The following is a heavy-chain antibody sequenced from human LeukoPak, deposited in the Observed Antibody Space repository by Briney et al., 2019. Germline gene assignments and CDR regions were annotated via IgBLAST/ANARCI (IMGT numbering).Heavy chain of an antibody. V-gene: IGHV3-48*03. J-gene: IGHJ4*02. CDR3: ASIAMVRGVIIFDY. D-gene: IGHD3-10*01. CDR1: GFTFSSYE. CDR2: ISSSGSTI. Sequence: GGSLRLSCAASGFTFSSYEMNWVRQAPGKGLEWVSSISSSGSTIYYADSVKGRFTISRDNAKNSLYLQMNSLRAEDTAVYYCASIAMVRGVIIFDYWGQGTLVTVSS.